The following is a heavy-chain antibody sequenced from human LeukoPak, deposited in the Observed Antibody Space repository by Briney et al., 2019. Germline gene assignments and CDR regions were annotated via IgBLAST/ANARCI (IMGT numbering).Heavy chain of an antibody. J-gene: IGHJ4*02. CDR3: AKGYPGKYDTSGYYEYYFDY. Sequence: GGPLRLSCAASGFTFRNYGMHWVRQAPGKGLEWVASLSYDLSNKYYADSVKGRFSISGDNSKNTLYLQMNSLRAEDTAVYYCAKGYPGKYDTSGYYEYYFDYWGQGTLVTVSS. CDR1: GFTFRNYG. D-gene: IGHD3-22*01. CDR2: LSYDLSNK. V-gene: IGHV3-30*18.